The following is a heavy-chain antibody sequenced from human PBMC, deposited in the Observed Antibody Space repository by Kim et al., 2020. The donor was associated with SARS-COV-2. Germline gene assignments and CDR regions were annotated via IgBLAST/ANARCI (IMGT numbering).Heavy chain of an antibody. CDR3: AKGNDYYDSSGYYYD. Sequence: DSVKGRFTISRDNAKNSLYLQMNSLRAEDTALYYCAKGNDYYDSSGYYYDWGQGTLVTVSS. V-gene: IGHV3-9*01. J-gene: IGHJ4*02. D-gene: IGHD3-22*01.